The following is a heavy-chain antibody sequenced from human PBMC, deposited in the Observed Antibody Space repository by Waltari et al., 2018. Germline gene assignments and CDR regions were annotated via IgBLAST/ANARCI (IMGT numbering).Heavy chain of an antibody. Sequence: QVQLVQSGAEVKKPGASVTISCKASGFTFMRDPFHWVRQAPGQTLEWMGWINADNGSTKYSEKLQGRVTITRDRYTGTAYMELSSLRSEDTAKYFCARGPLGGLYAGDYFDYWGQGTLVSVSP. D-gene: IGHD3-16*01. CDR2: INADNGST. V-gene: IGHV1-3*01. CDR3: ARGPLGGLYAGDYFDY. CDR1: GFTFMRDP. J-gene: IGHJ4*02.